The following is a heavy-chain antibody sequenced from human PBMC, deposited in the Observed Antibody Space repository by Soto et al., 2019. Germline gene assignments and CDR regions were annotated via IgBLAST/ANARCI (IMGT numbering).Heavy chain of an antibody. CDR2: IIPIFGTA. J-gene: IGHJ5*02. Sequence: QVQLVQSGAEVKKPGSSVKVSCKASGGTFSSYAISWVRQAPGQGLEWMGGIIPIFGTANYAQKFQGRVTITADESTSTAYMELSSLRSEDTAVYYCARERGGDSSCYVSASNWFDPWGQGTLVTVSS. V-gene: IGHV1-69*01. D-gene: IGHD6-13*01. CDR1: GGTFSSYA. CDR3: ARERGGDSSCYVSASNWFDP.